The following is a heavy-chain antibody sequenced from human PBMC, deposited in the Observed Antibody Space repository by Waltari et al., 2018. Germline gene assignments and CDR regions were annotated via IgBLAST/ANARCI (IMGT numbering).Heavy chain of an antibody. J-gene: IGHJ4*02. CDR2: IYSGGST. CDR3: ARHQGFGEFYFDY. D-gene: IGHD3-10*01. V-gene: IGHV3-66*04. CDR1: GFTVSSNY. Sequence: EVQLVESGGGLVQPGGSLRLSCAASGFTVSSNYMSWVRQAPGKGLEWVSVIYSGGSTYYADSVKGRFTISRDKSKDTLYLQMNSLRAEDTAVYYCARHQGFGEFYFDYWGQGTLVTVSS.